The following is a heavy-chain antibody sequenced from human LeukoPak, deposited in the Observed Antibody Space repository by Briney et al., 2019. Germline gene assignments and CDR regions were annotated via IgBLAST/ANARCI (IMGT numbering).Heavy chain of an antibody. Sequence: SETLSLTCAVYGGSFSGYYWSWIRQPPGKGLEWIGQINHSGSTNYNPSLKSRVTISVDTSKNQFSLKLTSVTAADSAVYYCAPHPPNWFDPWGQGTLVTVSS. CDR1: GGSFSGYY. CDR3: APHPPNWFDP. J-gene: IGHJ5*02. V-gene: IGHV4-34*01. CDR2: INHSGST.